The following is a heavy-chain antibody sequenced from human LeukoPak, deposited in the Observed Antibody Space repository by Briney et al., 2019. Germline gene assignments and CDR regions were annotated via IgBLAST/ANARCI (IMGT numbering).Heavy chain of an antibody. CDR3: ARGAWRSFDY. CDR2: TYYRSKWFN. CDR1: RDSVSSKGVA. V-gene: IGHV6-1*01. J-gene: IGHJ4*02. Sequence: SQTLSLTCAISRDSVSSKGVAWHWIRQSPSRGLEWLGWTYYRSKWFNDYAVSVNSRITISPDISKNQFSLQLNSVTPEDTAVYFCARGAWRSFDYWGQGTLVTVTS.